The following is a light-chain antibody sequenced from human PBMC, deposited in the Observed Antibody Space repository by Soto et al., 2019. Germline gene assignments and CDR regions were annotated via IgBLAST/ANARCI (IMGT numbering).Light chain of an antibody. Sequence: EIVFTQSPGTLSFSPGERATLSCRASHSVSSSYLAWYQQRPGQAPRLLIYGASNRATGIPARFSGSGSGTDFTLTISSLEPEDFAVYYCQQRSNWPITFGQGARLEIK. J-gene: IGKJ5*01. V-gene: IGKV3D-20*02. CDR1: HSVSSSY. CDR3: QQRSNWPIT. CDR2: GAS.